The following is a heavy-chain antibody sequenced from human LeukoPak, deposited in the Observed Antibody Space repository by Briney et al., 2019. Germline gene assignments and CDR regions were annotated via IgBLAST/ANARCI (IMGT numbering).Heavy chain of an antibody. Sequence: GGSLRLSCTTSGFSFSTHWMSWVRQAPGKGLEWVANIKKDGTEKAYLDSVKGRFSISRDNAKNSLYLQMNGLRVEDTAVYYCARPQSIMTTLFDSWGPGTLVTVSA. CDR1: GFSFSTHW. CDR3: ARPQSIMTTLFDS. J-gene: IGHJ4*02. V-gene: IGHV3-7*01. D-gene: IGHD4-11*01. CDR2: IKKDGTEK.